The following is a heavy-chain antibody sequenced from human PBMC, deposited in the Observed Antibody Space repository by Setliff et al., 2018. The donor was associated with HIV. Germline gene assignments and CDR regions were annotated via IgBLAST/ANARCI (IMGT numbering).Heavy chain of an antibody. J-gene: IGHJ4*02. CDR3: AKVDTAMVVHYYDSSGYLRPFDS. D-gene: IGHD3-22*01. V-gene: IGHV3-7*01. CDR1: GFTLSNFW. Sequence: LRLSCAASGFTLSNFWMTWVRQAPGKGLEWVASIKQDGSEKNYVDSVKGRFTLSRDNAKNSLYLQMDSLRAEDTAAYYCAKVDTAMVVHYYDSSGYLRPFDSWGQGTLVTVSS. CDR2: IKQDGSEK.